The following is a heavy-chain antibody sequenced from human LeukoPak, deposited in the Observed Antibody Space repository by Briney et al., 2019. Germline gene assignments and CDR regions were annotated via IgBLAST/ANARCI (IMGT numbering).Heavy chain of an antibody. Sequence: GGSLRLSCAASTFSLSAYNMNWVRQAPGKGLEWVSSISYTGTYIYYADSVKGRFTISRDNAQNSLYLQMNSLRAEDTAIYYCVRDRGTYRPIDYWGQGTLVTVSS. CDR3: VRDRGTYRPIDY. V-gene: IGHV3-21*04. CDR2: ISYTGTYI. D-gene: IGHD1-26*01. J-gene: IGHJ4*02. CDR1: TFSLSAYN.